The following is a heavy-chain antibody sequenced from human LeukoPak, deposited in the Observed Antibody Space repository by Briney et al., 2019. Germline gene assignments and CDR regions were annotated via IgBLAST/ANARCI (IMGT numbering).Heavy chain of an antibody. Sequence: ETLSLTRMLPLGSTSSYYRSWIWPHPGRGREWIGHIYYSGITNYNPTLKSPVSISVDTSKNQFSLKLSSVTAADTAVYYCARDNGNNWNDKVAFDIWGQGTMVTVSS. D-gene: IGHD1-20*01. J-gene: IGHJ3*02. CDR2: IYYSGIT. V-gene: IGHV4-59*01. CDR1: LGSTSSYY. CDR3: ARDNGNNWNDKVAFDI.